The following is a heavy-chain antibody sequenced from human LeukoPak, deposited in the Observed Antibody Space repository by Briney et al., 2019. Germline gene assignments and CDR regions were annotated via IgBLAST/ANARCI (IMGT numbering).Heavy chain of an antibody. D-gene: IGHD3-22*01. V-gene: IGHV3-23*01. CDR1: GFTFSSYW. J-gene: IGHJ6*03. CDR2: ISGSGGST. CDR3: AKNPTYYYDSSGYSAYYYYYYMDV. Sequence: GGSLRLSCAASGFTFSSYWMSWVRQAPGKGLEWVSAISGSGGSTYYADSVKGRFTISRDNSKNTLYLQMNSLRAEDTAVYYCAKNPTYYYDSSGYSAYYYYYYMDVWGKGTAVTVSS.